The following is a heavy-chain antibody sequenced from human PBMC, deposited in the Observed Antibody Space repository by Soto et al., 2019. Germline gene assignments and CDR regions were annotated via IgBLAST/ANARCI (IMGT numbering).Heavy chain of an antibody. D-gene: IGHD3-22*01. CDR1: GGSISSSSYY. V-gene: IGHV4-39*01. Sequence: QLQLQESGPGLVKPSETLSLTCTVSGGSISSSSYYWGWVRQPPGKGLEWIGSIYYSGSTYYNPSLKSRVTISVDTSKNKFSLKLTSVTAADTAVYYCASQGDDISGFYYVDLDYWGQGTLVTVSS. J-gene: IGHJ4*02. CDR2: IYYSGST. CDR3: ASQGDDISGFYYVDLDY.